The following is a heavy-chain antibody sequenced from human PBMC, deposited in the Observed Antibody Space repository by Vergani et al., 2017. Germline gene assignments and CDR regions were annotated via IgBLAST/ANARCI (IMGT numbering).Heavy chain of an antibody. J-gene: IGHJ4*02. V-gene: IGHV3-23*01. Sequence: EVQLLESGGGLVQPGGSLRLTCAASEFTFSNYAMNWVRQAPGKGLEWVSVISGSGVSAYYTDSVKGRFTISRDNSKNMLFLQMNNLRTEDTAIYYCAKQYFVSGNYLFDSWGQGTLVTVSS. CDR3: AKQYFVSGNYLFDS. D-gene: IGHD3-10*01. CDR2: ISGSGVSA. CDR1: EFTFSNYA.